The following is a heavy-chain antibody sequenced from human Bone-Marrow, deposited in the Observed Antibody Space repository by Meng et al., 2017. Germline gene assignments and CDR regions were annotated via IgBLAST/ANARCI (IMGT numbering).Heavy chain of an antibody. V-gene: IGHV3-15*01. J-gene: IGHJ6*02. CDR1: GFTFSNAW. Sequence: GESLKISCAASGFTFSNAWMSWVRQAPGKGLEWVGRIKSKTDGGTTDYAVPVKGRFTISRDDSKNTLYLQMNSLKTEDTAVYYCTTDLWEVGATSVDYYYYYGMDVWGQGTTVTVSS. CDR3: TTDLWEVGATSVDYYYYYGMDV. CDR2: IKSKTDGGTT. D-gene: IGHD1-26*01.